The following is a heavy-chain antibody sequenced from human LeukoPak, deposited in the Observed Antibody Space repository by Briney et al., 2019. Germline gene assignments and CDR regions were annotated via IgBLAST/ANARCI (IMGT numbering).Heavy chain of an antibody. CDR2: ISGSGGST. D-gene: IGHD6-13*01. Sequence: GGSLRLSCAASGFTFSSYAMSWVRQAPGKGLEWVSAISGSGGSTYYADSVKGRSTISRDNSKNTLYLQMNSLTAEDTAVYYCAKAWPAAGTLLYFDYWGQGTLVTVSS. V-gene: IGHV3-23*01. J-gene: IGHJ4*02. CDR3: AKAWPAAGTLLYFDY. CDR1: GFTFSSYA.